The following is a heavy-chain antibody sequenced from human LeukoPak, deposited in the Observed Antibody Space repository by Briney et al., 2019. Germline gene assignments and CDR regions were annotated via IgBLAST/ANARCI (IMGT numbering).Heavy chain of an antibody. CDR2: IYTSGST. D-gene: IGHD3-22*01. J-gene: IGHJ3*02. CDR1: GSSISSYY. V-gene: IGHV4-4*07. Sequence: PSETLSLTCTVSGSSISSYYWSWIRQPAGKGLEWIGRIYTSGSTNYNPSLKSRVTMSVDTSKNQFSLKLSSVTAADTAVYYCARGGSFYYYDSSGYSEFSKRDAFDIWGQGTMVTVSS. CDR3: ARGGSFYYYDSSGYSEFSKRDAFDI.